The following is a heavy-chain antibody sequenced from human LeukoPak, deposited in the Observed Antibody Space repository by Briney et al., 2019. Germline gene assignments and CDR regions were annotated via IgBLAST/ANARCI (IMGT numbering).Heavy chain of an antibody. CDR3: ASRHRQGGLNYSSSWPRYYYYYMAV. J-gene: IGHJ6*03. Sequence: GASVKVSCKASGGTFSSYAISGVRPAPGQGREWMGGIIPIFGTANYAQKFQGRVTITADESTSTAYLALSSLRSEDTAVYYCASRHRQGGLNYSSSWPRYYYYYMAVWGKGTTVTVSS. V-gene: IGHV1-69*13. CDR1: GGTFSSYA. CDR2: IIPIFGTA. D-gene: IGHD6-13*01.